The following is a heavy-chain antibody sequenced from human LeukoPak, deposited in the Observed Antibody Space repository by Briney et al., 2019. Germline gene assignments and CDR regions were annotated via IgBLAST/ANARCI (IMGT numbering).Heavy chain of an antibody. CDR1: GGSIRNTRYN. D-gene: IGHD3-10*01. J-gene: IGHJ6*03. CDR3: ARVRHYYGSGSYYLYYYMDV. CDR2: MYYSGST. Sequence: PSETLSLTCTVSGGSIRNTRYNWGWIRQPRGKGPERFVRMYYSGSTYSNPSLKSRVTISLDMSKNQISLKLTSVTAADTAVYYCARVRHYYGSGSYYLYYYMDVWGKGTTVTISS. V-gene: IGHV4-39*07.